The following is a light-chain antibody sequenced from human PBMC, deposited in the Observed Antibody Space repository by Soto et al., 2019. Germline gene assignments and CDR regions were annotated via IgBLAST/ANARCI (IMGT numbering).Light chain of an antibody. CDR1: SSDVGSYDL. J-gene: IGLJ2*01. V-gene: IGLV2-23*02. Sequence: QSALTQPASVSGSPGQSITISCTGTSSDVGSYDLVSWYQQDPGKAPKLMIYEDSKRPSGVSNRFSGSKSGNAASLTISGLQAEDEADYYCSSYAGSRTFVVFGGGTKLTVL. CDR2: EDS. CDR3: SSYAGSRTFVV.